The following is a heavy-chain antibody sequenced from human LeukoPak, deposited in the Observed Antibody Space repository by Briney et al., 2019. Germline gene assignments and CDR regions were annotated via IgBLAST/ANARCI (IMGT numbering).Heavy chain of an antibody. CDR1: RFTFSSYW. J-gene: IGHJ4*02. Sequence: PGGSLRLSCAASRFTFSSYWMSWVRQAPGKGLEWVANINQDGGEKYYVDSVKGRFTISRDNAKNSLYLQMNSLRAEDTAVYYCARQDYYDSTGLDYWGQGTLVTVSS. CDR2: INQDGGEK. V-gene: IGHV3-7*05. D-gene: IGHD3-22*01. CDR3: ARQDYYDSTGLDY.